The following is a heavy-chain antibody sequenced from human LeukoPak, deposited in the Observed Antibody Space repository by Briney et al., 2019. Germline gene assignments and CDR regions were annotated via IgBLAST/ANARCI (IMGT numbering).Heavy chain of an antibody. CDR1: GFTFSDYY. CDR3: ARHVSGYSHIDY. CDR2: ISSSGNTM. D-gene: IGHD5-18*01. Sequence: GGSLRLSCAASGFTFSDYYMTWIRQAPGKGLEWVSYISSSGNTMNYADSVKGRFTISRDNAKNSLYLQMNSLRAEDTALYYCARHVSGYSHIDYWGKGTLVTVSS. J-gene: IGHJ4*02. V-gene: IGHV3-11*04.